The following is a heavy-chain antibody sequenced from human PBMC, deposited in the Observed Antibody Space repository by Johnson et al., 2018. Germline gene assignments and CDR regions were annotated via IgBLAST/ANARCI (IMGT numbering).Heavy chain of an antibody. CDR1: GFTFSSSW. Sequence: VRLVESGGGLVQPGGSLRLSCAASGFTFSSSWMSWVRQAPGKGLEWVANRKQAGSEKSYVDSVKGRFTISRDNAENSLYLQMNGLRAEDTAVYYCARRPYSSSYYYYYYMDVWGNGTTVTVSS. V-gene: IGHV3-7*01. J-gene: IGHJ6*03. D-gene: IGHD6-6*01. CDR3: ARRPYSSSYYYYYYMDV. CDR2: RKQAGSEK.